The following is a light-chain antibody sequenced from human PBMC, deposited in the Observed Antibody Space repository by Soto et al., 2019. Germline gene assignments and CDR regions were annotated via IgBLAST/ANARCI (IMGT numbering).Light chain of an antibody. Sequence: QSALTQPASVSGSPGQSITISCTGTSTDVGANNYVSWYQQHPGSAPKDMTYDVTNRPSGVSSRFSGSKSGNTASLTISGLQAEDGADYYCYSHVDATTRVFGGGTKLTVL. CDR3: YSHVDATTRV. V-gene: IGLV2-14*01. J-gene: IGLJ2*01. CDR2: DVT. CDR1: STDVGANNY.